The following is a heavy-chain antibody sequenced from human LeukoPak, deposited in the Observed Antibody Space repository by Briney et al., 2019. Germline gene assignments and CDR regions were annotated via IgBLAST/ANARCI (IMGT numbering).Heavy chain of an antibody. V-gene: IGHV4-59*11. CDR2: IYYSGST. D-gene: IGHD3-22*01. CDR3: ARDVNFFYDSSGYYNWFGP. J-gene: IGHJ5*02. Sequence: SETLSLTCTVSGGSISSHYWSWIRQPPGKGLEWIGYIYYSGSTNYNPFLKSRVTISVDTSKNQFSLKLSSVTAADTAVYYGARDVNFFYDSSGYYNWFGPWGQGTLVTVSS. CDR1: GGSISSHY.